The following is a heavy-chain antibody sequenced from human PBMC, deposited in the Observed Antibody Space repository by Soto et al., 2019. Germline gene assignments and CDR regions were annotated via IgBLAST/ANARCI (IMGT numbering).Heavy chain of an antibody. CDR2: IIPIFGTA. D-gene: IGHD4-17*01. CDR1: GGTFSSYA. V-gene: IGHV1-69*13. Sequence: ASVKVSCKASGGTFSSYAISWVRQAPGQGLEWMGGIIPIFGTANYAQKFQGRVTITADESTSTAYMELSSLRSEDTAVYYCARAHQFYGDSYYFDYWGQGTLVTVSS. J-gene: IGHJ4*02. CDR3: ARAHQFYGDSYYFDY.